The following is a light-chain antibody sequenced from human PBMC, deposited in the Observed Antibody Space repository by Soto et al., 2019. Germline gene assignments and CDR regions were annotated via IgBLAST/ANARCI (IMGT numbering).Light chain of an antibody. V-gene: IGKV3-11*01. CDR2: DAS. CDR1: ENINTY. Sequence: IVLTQSPATLSVSPGETATLSCRASENINTYLAWYQQKPGQAPKLLIYDASNRATGIPARFSASGSGTDFTLTISSLESEDFAVYYCQHRNSWPLTFGGGTKVEIK. J-gene: IGKJ4*01. CDR3: QHRNSWPLT.